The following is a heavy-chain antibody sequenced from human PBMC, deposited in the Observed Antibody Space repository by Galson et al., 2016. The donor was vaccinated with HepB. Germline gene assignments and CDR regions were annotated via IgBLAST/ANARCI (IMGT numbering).Heavy chain of an antibody. D-gene: IGHD3-10*01. CDR2: ISSDGSKK. V-gene: IGHV3-30*18. Sequence: SLRLSCAASGFSFSYYGMHWVRQAPGKGLEWVAAISSDGSKKFYADSVKGRSTISRDNAKSTLSLQVDTLGGDDTAVYYCAKDRGSIVASVALFDYWGQGSLVAVSS. CDR3: AKDRGSIVASVALFDY. J-gene: IGHJ4*02. CDR1: GFSFSYYG.